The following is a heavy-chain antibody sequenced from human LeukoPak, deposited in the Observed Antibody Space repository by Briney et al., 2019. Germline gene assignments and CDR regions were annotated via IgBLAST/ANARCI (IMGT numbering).Heavy chain of an antibody. Sequence: ASVKVSCKASGYTFTSYGISWVRQAPGQGLEWMGWISAYNGNTNYAQRLQGRVTITRNTSISTAYMELSSLRSEDTAVYYCASNEGYWGQGTLVTVSS. CDR1: GYTFTSYG. D-gene: IGHD1-1*01. CDR2: ISAYNGNT. CDR3: ASNEGY. J-gene: IGHJ4*02. V-gene: IGHV1-18*01.